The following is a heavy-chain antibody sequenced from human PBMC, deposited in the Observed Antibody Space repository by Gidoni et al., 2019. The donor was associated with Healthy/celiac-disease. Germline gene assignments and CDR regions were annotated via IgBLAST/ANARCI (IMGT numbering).Heavy chain of an antibody. D-gene: IGHD5-12*01. Sequence: SVKGRFTISRDNAKNTLYLQMNSLRAEDTAVYYCARPRDIVATIMMDVCGQGTTVTVSS. J-gene: IGHJ6*02. CDR3: ARPRDIVATIMMDV. V-gene: IGHV3-74*01.